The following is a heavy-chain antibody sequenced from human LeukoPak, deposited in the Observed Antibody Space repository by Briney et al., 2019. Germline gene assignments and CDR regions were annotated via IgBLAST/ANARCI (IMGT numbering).Heavy chain of an antibody. CDR1: GFTFGDYA. J-gene: IGHJ4*02. D-gene: IGHD3-22*01. CDR2: IRSKAYGGTT. CDR3: TRDLALGPSPYYYDSSGHIPAF. Sequence: PGGSLRLSCTASGFTFGDYAMSWFRQAPGKGLEWVGFIRSKAYGGTTEYAASVKGRFTISRDDSKSIAYLQMNSLKTEDTAVYYCTRDLALGPSPYYYDSSGHIPAFWGQGTLVTVSS. V-gene: IGHV3-49*03.